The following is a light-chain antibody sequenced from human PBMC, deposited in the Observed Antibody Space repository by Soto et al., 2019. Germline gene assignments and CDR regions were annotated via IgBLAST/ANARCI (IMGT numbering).Light chain of an antibody. CDR1: QSVSSSY. J-gene: IGKJ1*01. Sequence: EIVLTQPPGTLSLSPGERATLSCRASQSVSSSYLAWYQQKAGXAPXXLIYGASSRATGIPDRFSGSGSGTDFTLTISRLEPEDFAVYYCQHYGSSWTFGQGTKVDIK. V-gene: IGKV3-20*01. CDR3: QHYGSSWT. CDR2: GAS.